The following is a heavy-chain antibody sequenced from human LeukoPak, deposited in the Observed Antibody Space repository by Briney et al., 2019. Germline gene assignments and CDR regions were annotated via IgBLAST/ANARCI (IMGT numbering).Heavy chain of an antibody. V-gene: IGHV4-34*01. CDR1: GGSFSDYY. J-gene: IGHJ6*03. CDR3: ARVLRRWYMDV. CDR2: IYHSGST. D-gene: IGHD2-15*01. Sequence: SETLSLTCAVYGGSFSDYYWTWIRQPPGKGLEWIGEIYHSGSTNYNPSLKSRVTISVDTSKNQFSLKLSSVTAADTAVYYCARVLRRWYMDVWGKGTTVTVSS.